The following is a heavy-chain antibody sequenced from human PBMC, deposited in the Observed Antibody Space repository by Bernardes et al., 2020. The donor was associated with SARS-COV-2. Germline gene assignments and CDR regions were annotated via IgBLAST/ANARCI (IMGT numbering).Heavy chain of an antibody. Sequence: GASLKTSCKGSGYSITGYWIGWVRQMPGKGLEWMGVVYPGDSDTRYSPSFQGQVTMSADKSISTAYLQWSSLKASDTAMYYCAGHRGYYDRNGLIYWYFDLWGRGTLVTVSS. J-gene: IGHJ2*01. D-gene: IGHD3-22*01. CDR3: AGHRGYYDRNGLIYWYFDL. CDR2: VYPGDSDT. CDR1: GYSITGYW. V-gene: IGHV5-51*01.